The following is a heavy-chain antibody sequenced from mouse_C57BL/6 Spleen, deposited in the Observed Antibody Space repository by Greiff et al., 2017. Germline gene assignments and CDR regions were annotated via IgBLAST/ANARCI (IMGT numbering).Heavy chain of an antibody. Sequence: QVQLKESGPGLVQPSQSLSITCTVSGFSLTSYGVHWVRQSPGKGLEWLGVIWSGGSTDYNAAFISRLSISKDNSTSQVFFKMNSLQADDTAIYYCARNGLAGTCLDYWGQGTTLTVSS. V-gene: IGHV2-2*01. CDR2: IWSGGST. CDR3: ARNGLAGTCLDY. J-gene: IGHJ2*01. CDR1: GFSLTSYG. D-gene: IGHD4-1*01.